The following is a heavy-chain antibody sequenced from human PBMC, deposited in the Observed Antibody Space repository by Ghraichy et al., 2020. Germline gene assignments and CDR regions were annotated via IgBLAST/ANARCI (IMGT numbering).Heavy chain of an antibody. CDR3: ARVWQSGITPHRFDI. V-gene: IGHV4-4*07. CDR1: GASISSYY. J-gene: IGHJ3*02. Sequence: SETLSLTCSVSGASISSYYCSWIRQSAGKGLEWIGLIHTRGGSNSNPSLKSRINISVDTSENQFSLTLRSVTAADTAVYYCARVWQSGITPHRFDIWGQGTMVTVSS. CDR2: IHTRGGS. D-gene: IGHD3-16*01.